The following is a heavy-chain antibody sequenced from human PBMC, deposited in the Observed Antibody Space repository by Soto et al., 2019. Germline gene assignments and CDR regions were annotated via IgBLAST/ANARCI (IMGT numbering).Heavy chain of an antibody. D-gene: IGHD2-8*01. Sequence: SVKVSCKASGGTFGSYAISWVRQAPGQGLEWMGGIIPIFGTADYAQKFQGRVTITADESTSTAYMELSSLRSEDTAVYYCACTVSNYYYYGMDVWGQGTTVTVSS. CDR3: ACTVSNYYYYGMDV. CDR2: IIPIFGTA. CDR1: GGTFGSYA. J-gene: IGHJ6*02. V-gene: IGHV1-69*13.